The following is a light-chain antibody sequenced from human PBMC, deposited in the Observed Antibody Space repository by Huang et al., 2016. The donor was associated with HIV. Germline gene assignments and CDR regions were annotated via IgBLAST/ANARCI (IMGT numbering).Light chain of an antibody. CDR2: GAS. CDR1: QSVSSN. J-gene: IGKJ4*01. CDR3: QQYDNWPLT. Sequence: EIVMTQSPVTLSVSPGERATLSCRASQSVSSNLAWYQQKPGQAPRLLIYGASTRATGFPARFSGSGSETEFTLTINSLQSEDFATYYCQQYDNWPLTFGGGTRVEIK. V-gene: IGKV3-15*01.